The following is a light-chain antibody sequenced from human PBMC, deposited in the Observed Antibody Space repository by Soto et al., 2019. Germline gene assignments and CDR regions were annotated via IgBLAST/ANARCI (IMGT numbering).Light chain of an antibody. CDR3: QQYSNSPTT. J-gene: IGKJ4*01. Sequence: EIVLTQSPGTLSLSPGERATLSCSASQSVSSSNLAWYQQKPGQAPRLLIYDASSRATGIPDRFSGSGSVTDFTLTISRLETEDCAVYYCQQYSNSPTTFGGGTKVEIK. CDR2: DAS. V-gene: IGKV3-20*01. CDR1: QSVSSSN.